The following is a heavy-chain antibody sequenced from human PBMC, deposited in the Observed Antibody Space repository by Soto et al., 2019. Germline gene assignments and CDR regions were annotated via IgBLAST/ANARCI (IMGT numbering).Heavy chain of an antibody. CDR2: IIGNSGTT. V-gene: IGHV3-23*01. D-gene: IGHD5-18*01. J-gene: IGHJ4*01. CDR1: GFSFSSYD. Sequence: GGSLRLSCVASGFSFSSYDMSWVRQAPGKGLEWVSFIIGNSGTTYYADSVKGRFTISRDNSKNTLYLQMSRLGAEDTAAYYCAKGSTYSFYFDHWGQGTLVTVSS. CDR3: AKGSTYSFYFDH.